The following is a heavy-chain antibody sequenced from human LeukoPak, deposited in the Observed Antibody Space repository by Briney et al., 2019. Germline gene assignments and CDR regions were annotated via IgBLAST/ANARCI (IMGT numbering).Heavy chain of an antibody. CDR3: ATARGYSYGYGHFDY. CDR2: FDPEDGGT. CDR1: GYTLTELS. D-gene: IGHD5-18*01. Sequence: ASVKVSCKVSGYTLTELSMHWVRQAPGKGLEWMGGFDPEDGGTIYAQKFQGRVTMTEDTSTDTAYMELSSLRSEDTAVYYCATARGYSYGYGHFDYWGQGTLVTVSS. V-gene: IGHV1-24*01. J-gene: IGHJ4*02.